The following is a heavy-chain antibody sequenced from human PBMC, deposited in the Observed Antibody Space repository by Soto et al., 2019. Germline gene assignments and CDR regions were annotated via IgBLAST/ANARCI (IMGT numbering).Heavy chain of an antibody. D-gene: IGHD1-20*01. V-gene: IGHV1-3*01. Sequence: GASVKVSCKASGYRFTGYGMHWVRQAPGQRLEWMGWINAGNGNAKYSQKFQGRVTITRDTSASTAYMELSSLRSEDTAVYYCARERYTSSLDQWGQGTLVTVSS. CDR1: GYRFTGYG. CDR3: ARERYTSSLDQ. CDR2: INAGNGNA. J-gene: IGHJ4*02.